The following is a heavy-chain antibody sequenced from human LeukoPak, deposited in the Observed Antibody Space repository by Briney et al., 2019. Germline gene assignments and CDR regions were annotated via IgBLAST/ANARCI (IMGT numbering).Heavy chain of an antibody. V-gene: IGHV4-61*02. Sequence: PSETLSLTCTVSGGSISSSSYYWGWIRQPAGKGLEWIGRIYTSGSTNYNPFLKSRVTMSVDTSKNQFSLKLSSVTAADTAVYYCARVSSSWYLDTFDIWGQGTMVTVSS. CDR1: GGSISSSSYY. D-gene: IGHD6-13*01. J-gene: IGHJ3*02. CDR2: IYTSGST. CDR3: ARVSSSWYLDTFDI.